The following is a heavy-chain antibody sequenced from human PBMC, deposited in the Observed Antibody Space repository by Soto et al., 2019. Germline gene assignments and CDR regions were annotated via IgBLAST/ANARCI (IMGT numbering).Heavy chain of an antibody. Sequence: QVQLQQWGAGLLKPSETLSLTCAVYGGFVSSGSYYWSWIRQPPGKGLEWIGEMSHSGGTHFNPSLKSLVTISVDTSKNHFSQKMSSVTAADTALYYCARVERGTATTVVDAFDIWGQGTIVTVSS. CDR3: ARVERGTATTVVDAFDI. D-gene: IGHD1-1*01. CDR1: GGFVSSGSYY. J-gene: IGHJ3*02. V-gene: IGHV4-34*01. CDR2: MSHSGGT.